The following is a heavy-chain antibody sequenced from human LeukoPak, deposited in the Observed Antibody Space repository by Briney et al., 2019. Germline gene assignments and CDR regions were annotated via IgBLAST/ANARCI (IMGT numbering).Heavy chain of an antibody. D-gene: IGHD1-14*01. Sequence: ASVKVSCKASGYTFTGYYMHWVRQAPGQGLEWMGWIIPNSGVTNYAQKFQGRVTMTTDTSITTAYMELSRLRSDDTAVYYCARDLDEWYNSYKYYMDVWGKGTTVTVSS. CDR3: ARDLDEWYNSYKYYMDV. V-gene: IGHV1-2*02. J-gene: IGHJ6*03. CDR2: IIPNSGVT. CDR1: GYTFTGYY.